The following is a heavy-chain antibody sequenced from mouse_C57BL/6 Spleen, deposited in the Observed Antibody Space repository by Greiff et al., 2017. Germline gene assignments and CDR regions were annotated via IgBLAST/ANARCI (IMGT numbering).Heavy chain of an antibody. CDR3: ARGSYYYGSSSYYFDY. CDR1: GYTFTTYP. D-gene: IGHD1-1*01. CDR2: FHPYNDDT. Sequence: QVQLKESGAELVKPGASVKMSCKASGYTFTTYPIEWMKQNHGKSLEWIGNFHPYNDDTKYNEKFKGKATLTVEKSSSTVYLELSRLTSDDSAVYYCARGSYYYGSSSYYFDYWGQGTTLTVSS. J-gene: IGHJ2*01. V-gene: IGHV1-47*01.